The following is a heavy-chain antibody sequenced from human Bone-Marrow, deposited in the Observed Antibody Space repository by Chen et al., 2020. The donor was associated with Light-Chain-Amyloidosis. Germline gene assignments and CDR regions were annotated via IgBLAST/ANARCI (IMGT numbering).Heavy chain of an antibody. CDR1: GGSISGYY. CDR3: VRGDPYITNGFDV. D-gene: IGHD4-4*01. V-gene: IGHV4-4*07. CDR2: LYASGNT. Sequence: QIQLQESGPGLVKPWETLSLTCTVSGGSISGYYWNWVRHPAGKGLEWVGRLYASGNTNYNPSLKSRVTVSEDTSKNQFSPTMTSVTAADTAVYYCVRGDPYITNGFDVWGHGTLVTVSS. J-gene: IGHJ3*01.